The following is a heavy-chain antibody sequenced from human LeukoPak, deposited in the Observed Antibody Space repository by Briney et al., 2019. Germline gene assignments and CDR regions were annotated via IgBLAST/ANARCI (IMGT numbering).Heavy chain of an antibody. D-gene: IGHD2-2*01. J-gene: IGHJ6*03. CDR2: INDDETST. CDR3: AKGGGSPRHYYYYYMDV. Sequence: GGSLRLSCAASGFSFSSSWMHWVRQVPGKGLEWVSRINDDETSTTYAEPVKGRFTISRDNSKNTLSLQMNSLRVGDASVYYFAKGGGSPRHYYYYYMDVWGKGTTVTVSS. V-gene: IGHV3-74*01. CDR1: GFSFSSSW.